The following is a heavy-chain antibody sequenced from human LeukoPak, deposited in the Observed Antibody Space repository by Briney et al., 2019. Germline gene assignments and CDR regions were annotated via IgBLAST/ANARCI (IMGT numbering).Heavy chain of an antibody. CDR1: GGSISSGSYF. Sequence: PSETLSLTCTVSGGSISSGSYFWTWIRQPAGKGLEWIGRINTSGSTNYNPSLKSRVTISVGTSKNQFSLKLSSVTAADTAVFYCAREGYTSSWYSGYYYFDYWGQGTLVTVSS. D-gene: IGHD6-13*01. CDR3: AREGYTSSWYSGYYYFDY. J-gene: IGHJ4*02. CDR2: INTSGST. V-gene: IGHV4-61*02.